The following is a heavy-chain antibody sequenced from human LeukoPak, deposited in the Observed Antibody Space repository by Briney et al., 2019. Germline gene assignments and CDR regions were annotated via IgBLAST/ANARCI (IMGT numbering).Heavy chain of an antibody. Sequence: PGRSLRLSCAASGFTFGDYAMHWVRQAPGKGLEWVSGISWNSGSIGYADSVKGRFTISRDNAKNSLYLQMNSLRAEDTALYYCAKDIQYSYGSDAFDIWGQGTMVTVSS. V-gene: IGHV3-9*01. CDR2: ISWNSGSI. CDR3: AKDIQYSYGSDAFDI. J-gene: IGHJ3*02. CDR1: GFTFGDYA. D-gene: IGHD5-18*01.